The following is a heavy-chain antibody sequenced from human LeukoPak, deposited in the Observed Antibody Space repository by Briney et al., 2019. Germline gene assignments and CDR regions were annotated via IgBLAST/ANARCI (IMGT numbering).Heavy chain of an antibody. Sequence: PSETLSLTCTVSGGSISSYYWSWIRPPPGKGLEWVSAISGSGGSTYYADSVKGRFTISRDNSKNTLYLQMNSLRAEDTAVYYCARDSYDSSDFYFDYWGQGTLVTVSS. CDR3: ARDSYDSSDFYFDY. CDR2: ISGSGGST. J-gene: IGHJ4*02. CDR1: GGSISSYY. D-gene: IGHD3-22*01. V-gene: IGHV3-23*01.